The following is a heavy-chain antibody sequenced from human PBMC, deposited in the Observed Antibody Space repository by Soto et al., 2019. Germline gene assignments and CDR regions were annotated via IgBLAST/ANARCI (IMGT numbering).Heavy chain of an antibody. CDR2: SNHSGST. CDR3: ARGGSYCTNGVCFSQYYFDY. D-gene: IGHD2-8*01. Sequence: QVQLQQWGAGLLKPSETLSLTCAVYGGSFSGYYWSWIRQPPGKGLEWIGESNHSGSTNYNPSLKRRVTRSVDTSKNQFSLKLSSVTAADTAVYYCARGGSYCTNGVCFSQYYFDYWGQGTMVTVSS. J-gene: IGHJ4*02. CDR1: GGSFSGYY. V-gene: IGHV4-34*01.